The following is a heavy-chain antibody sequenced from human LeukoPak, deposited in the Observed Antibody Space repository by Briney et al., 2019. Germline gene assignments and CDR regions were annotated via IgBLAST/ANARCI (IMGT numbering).Heavy chain of an antibody. CDR2: ISAYNGNT. CDR3: ARSGDYVGTDAFDI. D-gene: IGHD4-17*01. Sequence: ASVKVSCKASGYTFTSYGISWVRQAPGQGLEWMGWISAYNGNTNYAQKLQGRVTMTTDTSTGTAYMELRSLRSDDTAVYYCARSGDYVGTDAFDIWGQGTMVTVSS. V-gene: IGHV1-18*01. J-gene: IGHJ3*02. CDR1: GYTFTSYG.